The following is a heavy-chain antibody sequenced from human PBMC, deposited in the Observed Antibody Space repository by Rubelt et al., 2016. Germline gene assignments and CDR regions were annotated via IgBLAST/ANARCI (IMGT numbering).Heavy chain of an antibody. CDR3: AKDLEVAVAGYDY. J-gene: IGHJ4*02. D-gene: IGHD6-19*01. Sequence: EVQLLESGGGLVQPGGSLRLSCAASGFTFSSYAMSWVRQAPGKGLEWVSAISGRGGSTYYADSVKGRFTISRDNSKNTLYLQMNSLRAEDTAVYYCAKDLEVAVAGYDYWGQGTLVTVSS. V-gene: IGHV3-23*01. CDR2: ISGRGGST. CDR1: GFTFSSYA.